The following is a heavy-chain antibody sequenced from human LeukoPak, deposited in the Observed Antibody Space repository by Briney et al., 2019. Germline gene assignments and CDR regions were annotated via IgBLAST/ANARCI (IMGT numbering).Heavy chain of an antibody. V-gene: IGHV1-8*03. Sequence: ASVKVSCKASGYTFTGYDINWVRQATGQGLEWMGWMNPNSGNTGYAQKFQGRVTITRNTSISTAYMELSSLRSEDTAVYYCARVWCSGGSCYSRYFDYWGQGTLVTVSS. CDR1: GYTFTGYD. D-gene: IGHD2-15*01. CDR3: ARVWCSGGSCYSRYFDY. CDR2: MNPNSGNT. J-gene: IGHJ4*02.